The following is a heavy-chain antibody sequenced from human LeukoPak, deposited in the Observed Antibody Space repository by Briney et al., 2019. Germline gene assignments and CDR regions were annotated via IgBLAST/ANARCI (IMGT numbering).Heavy chain of an antibody. J-gene: IGHJ4*02. D-gene: IGHD3-10*01. CDR3: AKDGEGIDY. V-gene: IGHV3-30*02. CDR1: GFTFSSHD. Sequence: PGGSLRLSCAASGFTFSSHDMHWVRQAPGKGLEWVAIIRYDGSNKYYADSVKGRFTISRDNSKNTFCLQMNSLRAEDTAVFYCAKDGEGIDYWGQGTLVTVSS. CDR2: IRYDGSNK.